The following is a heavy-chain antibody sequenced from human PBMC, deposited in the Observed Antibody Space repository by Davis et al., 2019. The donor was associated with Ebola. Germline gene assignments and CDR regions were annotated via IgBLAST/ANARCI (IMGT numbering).Heavy chain of an antibody. CDR3: ARYSLLDRGYSMGRNWFDP. Sequence: SETLSLTCAVYGGSFSGYYWSWIRQPPGKGLEWIGEINHSGSTNYNPSLKSRVTISVDTSKNQFSLKLSSVTAADTAVYYCARYSLLDRGYSMGRNWFDPWGQGTLVTVSS. V-gene: IGHV4-34*01. CDR1: GGSFSGYY. CDR2: INHSGST. D-gene: IGHD5-12*01. J-gene: IGHJ5*02.